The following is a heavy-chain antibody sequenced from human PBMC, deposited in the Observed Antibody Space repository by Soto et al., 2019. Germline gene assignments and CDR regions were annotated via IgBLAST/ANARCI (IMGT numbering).Heavy chain of an antibody. Sequence: QVQLVQSGAEVKKPGSSVKVSCKASGGTFSSYAISWVRQAPGQGLEWMGGIIPIFGTANYAQKFQGRVTITAVEFTSTAYMELRSLRFEDTAVYYCARNQITIFGRLRNWFDPWGQGTLVTVSS. J-gene: IGHJ5*02. CDR2: IIPIFGTA. CDR1: GGTFSSYA. D-gene: IGHD3-3*01. CDR3: ARNQITIFGRLRNWFDP. V-gene: IGHV1-69*01.